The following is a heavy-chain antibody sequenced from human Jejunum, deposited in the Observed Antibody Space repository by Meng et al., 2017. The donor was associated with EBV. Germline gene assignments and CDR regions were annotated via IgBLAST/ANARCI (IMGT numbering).Heavy chain of an antibody. Sequence: QVQLVQSGAEVKEPXXXXXXXCKRSGYPFTNYYIHWVRQAPGRGLEWMGIINPSGGSTSDAQKFQDRMTMTRDTSTSTVYMELTSLRSEDTALYYCARALHHIWYLSMDHYSMDVWGQGTTVTVSS. CDR1: GYPFTNYY. CDR3: ARALHHIWYLSMDHYSMDV. J-gene: IGHJ6*02. V-gene: IGHV1-46*01. D-gene: IGHD2/OR15-2a*01. CDR2: INPSGGST.